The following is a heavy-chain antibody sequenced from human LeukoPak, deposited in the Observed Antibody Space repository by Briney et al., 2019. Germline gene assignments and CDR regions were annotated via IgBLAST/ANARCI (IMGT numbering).Heavy chain of an antibody. CDR3: AREYCSSTSCYGMTDY. J-gene: IGHJ4*02. D-gene: IGHD2-2*01. CDR2: ISAYNGNT. CDR1: GYTFTSYG. Sequence: ASVKVSCKASGYTFTSYGIGWVRQAPGQGLEWLGWISAYNGNTNYAQKLQGRLTMTTDTSTSTTYMELRSLRSDDTAVYYCAREYCSSTSCYGMTDYWGQGTLVTVSS. V-gene: IGHV1-18*01.